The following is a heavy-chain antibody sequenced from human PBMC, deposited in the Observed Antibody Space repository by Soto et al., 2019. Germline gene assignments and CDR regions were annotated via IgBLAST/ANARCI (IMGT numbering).Heavy chain of an antibody. Sequence: QVQLVQSGAEVKKPGASVKVSCKASGYTFTSYDINWVRQATGQGLEWMGWMNPNSGNTGYARKFQGRVTMTRNTSISTAYMELSSLRSEDTAVYYCASSPSYCSSTSCYMGRGNDAFDIWGQGTMVTVSS. CDR3: ASSPSYCSSTSCYMGRGNDAFDI. CDR2: MNPNSGNT. CDR1: GYTFTSYD. V-gene: IGHV1-8*01. J-gene: IGHJ3*02. D-gene: IGHD2-2*01.